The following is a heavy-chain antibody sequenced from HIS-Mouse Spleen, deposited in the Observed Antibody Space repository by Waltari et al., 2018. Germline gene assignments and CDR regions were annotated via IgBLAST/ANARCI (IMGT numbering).Heavy chain of an antibody. D-gene: IGHD6-13*01. J-gene: IGHJ2*01. CDR2: IYYRGST. CDR1: GGSISSRSYY. CDR3: AREIPYSSSWYDWYFDL. Sequence: QLQLQASGPGLVKPSETLSLTCTVSGGSISSRSYYWGWIRQPPGKVVAWIGSIYYRGSTYYNPSLKSRVTISVDTSKNQFSLKLSSVTAADTAVYYCAREIPYSSSWYDWYFDLWGRGTLVTVSS. V-gene: IGHV4-39*07.